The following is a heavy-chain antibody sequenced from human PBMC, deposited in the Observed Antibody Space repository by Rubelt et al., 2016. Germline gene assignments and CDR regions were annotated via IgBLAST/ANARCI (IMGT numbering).Heavy chain of an antibody. V-gene: IGHV4-34*01. CDR1: GGSFSGYY. Sequence: QVQLQQWGAGLLKPSETLSLTCAVYGGSFSGYYWSWIRQPPGQGLEWIGEINHSGSTNSNPSLKSRVPISVDTSKNQFSLKLSSVTAADTAVYYCARGPPYCSGGSCYRTYNWFDPWGQGTLVTVSS. D-gene: IGHD2-15*01. CDR3: ARGPPYCSGGSCYRTYNWFDP. CDR2: INHSGST. J-gene: IGHJ5*02.